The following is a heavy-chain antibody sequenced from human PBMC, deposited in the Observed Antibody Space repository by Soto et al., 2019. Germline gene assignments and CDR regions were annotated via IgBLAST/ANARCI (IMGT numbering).Heavy chain of an antibody. CDR1: GGSVSSGSYY. CDR2: IYYSGST. J-gene: IGHJ5*02. Sequence: PSETLSLTCTVSGGSVSSGSYYWSWIRQPPGKGLEWIGYIYYSGSTNYNPSLKSRVTISVDTSKNQFSLKLSSVTAADTAVYYCARDAPKNYSDSSGLPNRSNWFDPWGQGTLVTVSS. CDR3: ARDAPKNYSDSSGLPNRSNWFDP. V-gene: IGHV4-61*01. D-gene: IGHD3-22*01.